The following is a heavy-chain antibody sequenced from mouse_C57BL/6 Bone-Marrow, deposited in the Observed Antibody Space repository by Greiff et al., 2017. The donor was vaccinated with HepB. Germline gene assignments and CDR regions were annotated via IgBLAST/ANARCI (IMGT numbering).Heavy chain of an antibody. CDR1: GFNIKDDY. J-gene: IGHJ1*03. D-gene: IGHD4-1*01. CDR3: TPPWDWYFDV. Sequence: VHVKQSGAELVRPGASVKLSCTASGFNIKDDYMHWVKQRPEQGLEWIGWIDPENGDTEYASKFQGKATITADTSSNTAYLQLSSLTSEDTAVYYCTPPWDWYFDVWGTGTTDTVSS. V-gene: IGHV14-4*01. CDR2: IDPENGDT.